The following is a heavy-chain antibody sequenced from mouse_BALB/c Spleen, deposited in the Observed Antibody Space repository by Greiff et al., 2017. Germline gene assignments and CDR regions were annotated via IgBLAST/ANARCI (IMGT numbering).Heavy chain of an antibody. Sequence: EVQLVESGPSLVKPSQTLSLTCSVTGDSITSGYWNWIRKFPGNKLEYMGYISYSGSTYYNPSLKSRISITRDTSKNQYYLQLNSVTTEDTATYYCARCYGSSPWYFDVWGAGTTVTVSS. CDR1: GDSITSGY. D-gene: IGHD1-1*01. V-gene: IGHV3-8*02. CDR2: ISYSGST. CDR3: ARCYGSSPWYFDV. J-gene: IGHJ1*01.